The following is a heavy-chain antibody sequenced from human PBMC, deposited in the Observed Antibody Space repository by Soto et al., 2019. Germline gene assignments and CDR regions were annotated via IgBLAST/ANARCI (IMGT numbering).Heavy chain of an antibody. D-gene: IGHD5-18*01. V-gene: IGHV3-7*05. CDR3: ARDGSTSWYSYDYPGMDV. Sequence: EVQLVESGGGLVQPGGSLRLSCGASGFTFRTYWLSWVRQVPGKGLEWVANINQDGSEKNYVDSLKGRFTIPRDNAKNSLHLQMSSLRAEDTALYYCARDGSTSWYSYDYPGMDVWGQWTTVTVSS. CDR1: GFTFRTYW. CDR2: INQDGSEK. J-gene: IGHJ6*02.